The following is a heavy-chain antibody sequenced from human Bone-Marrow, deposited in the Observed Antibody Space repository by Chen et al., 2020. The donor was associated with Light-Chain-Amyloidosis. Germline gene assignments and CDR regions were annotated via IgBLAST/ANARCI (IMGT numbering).Heavy chain of an antibody. CDR2: INHSGST. CDR3: AREGTAMGRGQFLNFFYYMDV. CDR1: GGSFSGYY. D-gene: IGHD5-18*01. J-gene: IGHJ6*03. V-gene: IGHV4-34*01. Sequence: QVQLQQWGAGLLKPSETLSLTCAVYGGSFSGYYWSWIRQPPGKGLEWIGEINHSGSTNYNPSLKSRVTISVDTSKNQFSLKLSSVTAADTAVYYCAREGTAMGRGQFLNFFYYMDVWGKGTTVTVSS.